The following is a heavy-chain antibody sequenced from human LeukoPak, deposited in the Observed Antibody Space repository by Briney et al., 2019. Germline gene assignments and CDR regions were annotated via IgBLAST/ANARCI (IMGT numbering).Heavy chain of an antibody. V-gene: IGHV3-21*01. CDR2: FGTRSTSV. D-gene: IGHD3-22*01. CDR1: GFTFSGYS. CDR3: AREVSEGFDF. J-gene: IGHJ4*02. Sequence: GGSLRLSRTASGFTFSGYSMNWIRQAPGKGLEWVSSFGTRSTSVYHAGSVKGRFAISRDNAKNSLYLQMNSLRAEDTALYYCAREVSEGFDFWGQGTLVTVSS.